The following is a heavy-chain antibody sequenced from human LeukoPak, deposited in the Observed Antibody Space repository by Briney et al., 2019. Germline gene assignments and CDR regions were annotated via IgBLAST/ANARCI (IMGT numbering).Heavy chain of an antibody. D-gene: IGHD3-22*01. CDR1: GFALSGYW. Sequence: PGGSLRLSCAASGFALSGYWMNWVRQAPGKGLGWVASVNQGGSETYYVDSMKGRFTISRDNAENSLYLQMNSLRAEDTAVYYCARYDSSGRAIDYWGQGTLVTVSS. CDR2: VNQGGSET. J-gene: IGHJ4*02. V-gene: IGHV3-7*01. CDR3: ARYDSSGRAIDY.